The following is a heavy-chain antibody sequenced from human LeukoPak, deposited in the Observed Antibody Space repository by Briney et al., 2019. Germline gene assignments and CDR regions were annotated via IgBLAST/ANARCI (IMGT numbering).Heavy chain of an antibody. CDR1: GGSISSYY. CDR3: AGGLSSTYYYDSSGYYPRGVFDY. CDR2: IYYSGST. Sequence: SETLSLTCTVSGGSISSYYWSWIRQPPGKGLEWIGYIYYSGSTNYNPSLKSRVTISVDTSKNQFSLKLSSVTAADTAVYYCAGGLSSTYYYDSSGYYPRGVFDYWGQGTLVTVSS. V-gene: IGHV4-59*01. D-gene: IGHD3-22*01. J-gene: IGHJ4*02.